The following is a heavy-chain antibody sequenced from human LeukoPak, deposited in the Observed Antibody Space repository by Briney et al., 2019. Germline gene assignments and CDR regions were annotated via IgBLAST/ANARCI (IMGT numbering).Heavy chain of an antibody. J-gene: IGHJ5*02. CDR1: GGSISSSSYY. Sequence: PSETLSLTCTVSGGSISSSSYYWGWIRQPPGKGLEWIGSIYYSGSTYYNPSLKSRVAISVDTSKNQFSLKLSSVTAADTAVYYCARHLDWFDPWGQGTLVTVSS. CDR3: ARHLDWFDP. CDR2: IYYSGST. V-gene: IGHV4-39*01.